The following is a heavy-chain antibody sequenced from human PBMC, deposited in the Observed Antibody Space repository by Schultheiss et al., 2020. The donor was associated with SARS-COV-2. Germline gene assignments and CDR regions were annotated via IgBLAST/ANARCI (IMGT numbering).Heavy chain of an antibody. J-gene: IGHJ4*02. V-gene: IGHV3-30*07. CDR2: ISYDGSNK. CDR3: ASLMVRGVPTLNLREPPFDY. CDR1: GFTFSSYA. D-gene: IGHD3-10*01. Sequence: GESLKISCAASGFTFSSYAMHWVRQAPGKGLEWVAVISYDGSNKYYADSVKGRFTISRDNSKNTLYLQMNSLRAEDTAVYYCASLMVRGVPTLNLREPPFDYWGQGTLVTVSS.